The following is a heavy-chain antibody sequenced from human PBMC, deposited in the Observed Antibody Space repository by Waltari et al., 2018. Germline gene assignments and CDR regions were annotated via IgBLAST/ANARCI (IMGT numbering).Heavy chain of an antibody. CDR3: ASGGYEGYYFDY. CDR2: IYYSGST. D-gene: IGHD5-12*01. CDR1: GGSISRYY. V-gene: IGHV4-59*01. Sequence: QVQLQESGPGLVKPSETLSLTCPVPGGSISRYYWSWIRQPPGKGLEWIGYIYYSGSTNYNPSLKSRVTISVDTSKNQFSLKLSSVTAADTAVYYCASGGYEGYYFDYWGQGTLVTVSS. J-gene: IGHJ4*02.